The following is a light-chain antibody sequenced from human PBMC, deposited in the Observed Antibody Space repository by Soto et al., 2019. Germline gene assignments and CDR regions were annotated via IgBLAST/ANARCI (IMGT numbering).Light chain of an antibody. CDR3: LQDYNYPWT. V-gene: IGKV3-15*01. CDR2: GVS. CDR1: QSVSSH. J-gene: IGKJ1*01. Sequence: EIVMTQSPATLSVSPGERAALSCRASQSVSSHLAWYQHKPGQAPRLLIYGVSTRATGVPARFSGSGSGTEFTLTISSLQPEDFATYYCLQDYNYPWTFGQGTKVDIK.